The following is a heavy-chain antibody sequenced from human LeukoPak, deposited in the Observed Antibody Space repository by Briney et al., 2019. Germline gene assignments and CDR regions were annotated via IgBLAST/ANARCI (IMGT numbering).Heavy chain of an antibody. Sequence: GGSLRLSCTASGFTFCDYAMSWVRQAPGKGLEWVGFIRSKAYGGTTEYAASVKGRFTISRDDSKSIAYLQMNSLKTEDTAVYYCTRDYCSGGSCYSGFDPWGQGTLVTVSS. CDR2: IRSKAYGGTT. V-gene: IGHV3-49*04. CDR1: GFTFCDYA. CDR3: TRDYCSGGSCYSGFDP. D-gene: IGHD2-15*01. J-gene: IGHJ5*02.